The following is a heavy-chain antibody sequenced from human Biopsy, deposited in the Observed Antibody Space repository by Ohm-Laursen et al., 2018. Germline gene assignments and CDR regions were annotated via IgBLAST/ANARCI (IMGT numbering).Heavy chain of an antibody. CDR2: IIPMFGTA. CDR3: ARGPHSGSHSCFDY. D-gene: IGHD1-26*01. CDR1: GGTFINYA. V-gene: IGHV1-69*01. Sequence: SSVKISCKASGGTFINYAISWVRQAPGQGLERMGGIIPMFGTANYAQMFQGRVTISADESTSTSYMELSSLTTEDTAIYYCARGPHSGSHSCFDYWGRGTLVTVSS. J-gene: IGHJ4*02.